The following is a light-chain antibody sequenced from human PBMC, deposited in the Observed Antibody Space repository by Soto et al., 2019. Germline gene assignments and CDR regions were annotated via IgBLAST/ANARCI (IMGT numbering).Light chain of an antibody. CDR3: QQYGNSRWT. CDR1: RSVSSRY. Sequence: EIVLTQSPGTLSLSPGERATLSCSASRSVSSRYLAWYQQKPGQAPSLFIAGASTRATVLPDRFSGSGSGTDFTLTSSRLEPEDFAVYYCQQYGNSRWTFGQGTKVEIK. V-gene: IGKV3-20*01. J-gene: IGKJ1*01. CDR2: GAS.